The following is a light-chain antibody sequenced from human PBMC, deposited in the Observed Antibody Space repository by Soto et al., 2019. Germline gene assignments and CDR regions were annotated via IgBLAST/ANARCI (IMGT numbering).Light chain of an antibody. V-gene: IGLV7-46*01. CDR3: LPSYSDYMR. Sequence: QAVVTQEPSLTVSPGGTVTLTCASSTGAVTSGHYPFWFQQKPGQAPRTLIYDTNAKHSWTPARFSGSLLGGKAALTLSGAQPEDKADYFCLPSYSDYMRFGGGTKVTVL. J-gene: IGLJ2*01. CDR1: TGAVTSGHY. CDR2: DTN.